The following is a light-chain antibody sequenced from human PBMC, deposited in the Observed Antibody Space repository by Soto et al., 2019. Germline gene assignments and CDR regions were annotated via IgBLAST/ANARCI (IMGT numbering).Light chain of an antibody. J-gene: IGLJ3*02. CDR1: SSDVGTYNL. Sequence: QSVLTQPASVSGSPGQSITISCTGTSSDVGTYNLVSWYQQYPGRAPKLMIYEGSKRPSGVSDRFSGSKSGNTASLTISGLQAEDEAAYYCCSYGGTYTWVFGGGTKVTVL. CDR3: CSYGGTYTWV. CDR2: EGS. V-gene: IGLV2-23*01.